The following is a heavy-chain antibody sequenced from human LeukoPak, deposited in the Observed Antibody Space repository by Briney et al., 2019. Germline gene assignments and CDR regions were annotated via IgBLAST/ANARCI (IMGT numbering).Heavy chain of an antibody. D-gene: IGHD1-26*01. CDR3: AKDQGYSGSYYLVY. Sequence: GGSLRLSCAASGFTFSSYWMSWVRQAPGKGLEWVSAISGSGGTTYYADSVKGRFTISRDNSKNTLYLQMSSLRAEDTAVYYCAKDQGYSGSYYLVYWGQGTLVTVSS. J-gene: IGHJ4*02. CDR2: ISGSGGTT. V-gene: IGHV3-23*01. CDR1: GFTFSSYW.